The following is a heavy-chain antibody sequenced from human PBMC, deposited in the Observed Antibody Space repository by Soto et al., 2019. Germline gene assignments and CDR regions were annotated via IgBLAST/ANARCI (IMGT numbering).Heavy chain of an antibody. V-gene: IGHV5-51*01. J-gene: IGHJ6*02. Sequence: GESLKISCQGSGYSFARYWIGWVRQMPGNDLEWMGIIYPGDSDTRYSPSFQGQVTISADKSFRTAYPQWTSLKASDTALYYCARTRSFTLGFYYDGMDVWGQGSSVTVSS. CDR2: IYPGDSDT. CDR3: ARTRSFTLGFYYDGMDV. D-gene: IGHD6-6*01. CDR1: GYSFARYW.